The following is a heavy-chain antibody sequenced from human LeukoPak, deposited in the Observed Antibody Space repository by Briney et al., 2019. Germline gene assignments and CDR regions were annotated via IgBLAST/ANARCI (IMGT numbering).Heavy chain of an antibody. J-gene: IGHJ4*02. Sequence: GGSLRLSCAASGFTFSSYAMSWVRQAPGKGLEWVSAISGSGGSTYYADSVKGRFTISRDNSKNTLYLQMNSLRAEDTAVYYCAKPQTYYYDSSGYHFDYWGQGTLVTVSS. CDR2: ISGSGGST. CDR1: GFTFSSYA. D-gene: IGHD3-22*01. V-gene: IGHV3-23*01. CDR3: AKPQTYYYDSSGYHFDY.